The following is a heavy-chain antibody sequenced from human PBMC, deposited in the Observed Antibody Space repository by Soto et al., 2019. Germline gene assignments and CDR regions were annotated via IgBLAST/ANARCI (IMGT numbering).Heavy chain of an antibody. CDR1: GFTFSSYW. CDR3: ARDLAGAGRPVDY. J-gene: IGHJ4*02. D-gene: IGHD6-19*01. Sequence: EVQLVESGGGLVQPGGSLTLSCAASGFTFSSYWMSWVRQAPGKGLEWVANINQDGSEKYSVDSVKGRFTISRDNAKNSLYLPMNRLRVEDTAVYYCARDLAGAGRPVDYWGQGTLVTVSS. CDR2: INQDGSEK. V-gene: IGHV3-7*01.